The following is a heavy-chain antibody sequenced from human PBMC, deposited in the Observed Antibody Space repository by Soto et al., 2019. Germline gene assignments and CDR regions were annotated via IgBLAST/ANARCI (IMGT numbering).Heavy chain of an antibody. V-gene: IGHV2-5*02. D-gene: IGHD5-12*01. CDR3: AHSPGLPFYDAFDI. J-gene: IGHJ3*02. CDR1: GFSLSTSGVG. Sequence: QITLKESGPTLVKPTQTLTLTCTFSGFSLSTSGVGVGWIRQPPGKALEWLALIYWDDDKRYSPSLKSRLTIPKDTSKNQVVLTMTNMDPVDTATYYCAHSPGLPFYDAFDIWGQGTMVTVSS. CDR2: IYWDDDK.